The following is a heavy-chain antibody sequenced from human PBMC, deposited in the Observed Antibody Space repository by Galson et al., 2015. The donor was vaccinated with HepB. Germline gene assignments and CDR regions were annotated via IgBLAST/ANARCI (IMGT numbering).Heavy chain of an antibody. CDR2: IIPIFGTA. CDR3: ARETKNYDFWSGYYWFDP. D-gene: IGHD3-3*01. Sequence: SVKVSCKASGGTFSSYAISWVRQAPGQGLEWMGGIIPIFGTANYAQKFQGRVTITADESTSTAYMELSSLRSEDTAVYYCARETKNYDFWSGYYWFDPWGQGTLVTVSS. V-gene: IGHV1-69*13. J-gene: IGHJ5*02. CDR1: GGTFSSYA.